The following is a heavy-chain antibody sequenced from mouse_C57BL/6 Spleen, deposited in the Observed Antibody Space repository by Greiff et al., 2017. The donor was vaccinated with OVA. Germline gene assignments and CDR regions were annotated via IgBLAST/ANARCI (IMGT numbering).Heavy chain of an antibody. J-gene: IGHJ4*01. Sequence: EVKLVESGGGLVQPGGSMKLSCVASGFTFSNYWMNWVRQSPEKGLEWVAQIRLKSDNYATHYAESVKGRFTISRDDSKSSVYLQMNNLRAEDTGIYYCTLIYYDYDAAMDYWGQGTSVTVSS. CDR1: GFTFSNYW. V-gene: IGHV6-3*01. CDR2: IRLKSDNYAT. CDR3: TLIYYDYDAAMDY. D-gene: IGHD2-4*01.